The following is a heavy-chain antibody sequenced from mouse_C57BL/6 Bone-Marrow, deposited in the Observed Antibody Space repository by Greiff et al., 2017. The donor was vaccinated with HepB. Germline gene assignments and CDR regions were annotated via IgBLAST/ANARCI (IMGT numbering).Heavy chain of an antibody. V-gene: IGHV1-72*01. CDR3: ARSSPITTVPYWDFDV. D-gene: IGHD1-1*01. J-gene: IGHJ1*03. CDR1: GYTFTSYW. CDR2: IDPNSGGT. Sequence: QVQLQQSGAELVKPGASVKLSCKASGYTFTSYWMHWVKQRPGRGLEWIGRIDPNSGGTKYNEKFKSKATLTVDKPSSTAYMQLSSLTSEDSAVYYCARSSPITTVPYWDFDVWGTGTTVTVSS.